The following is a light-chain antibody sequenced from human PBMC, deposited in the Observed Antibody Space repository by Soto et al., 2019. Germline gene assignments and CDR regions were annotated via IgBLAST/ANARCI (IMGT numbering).Light chain of an antibody. V-gene: IGLV2-14*01. J-gene: IGLJ1*01. CDR2: EVS. CDR1: SSDVGGYNY. Sequence: QSALTQPAYVSGSPGQSITISYTGTSSDVGGYNYVSWYQQHPGKAPKLMIYEVSNRPSGVSNRFSGSKSGNTASLTISGLQAEDEADYYCSSYTSSSIDYVFGTGTKVTVL. CDR3: SSYTSSSIDYV.